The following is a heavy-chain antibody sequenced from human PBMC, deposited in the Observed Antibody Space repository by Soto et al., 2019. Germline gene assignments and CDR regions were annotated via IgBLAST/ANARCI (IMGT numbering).Heavy chain of an antibody. CDR1: GGTFSSYA. J-gene: IGHJ4*02. Sequence: QVQLVQSGAEVKKPGSSVKVSCKASGGTFSSYAISWVRQAPGQGLEWMGGIIPIFGTANYAQKFQGRVTITADESTSTAYMELSSLRSEDTAVYYLEGGRYYYGSGSYNYYFDYCGQGKLVTVSS. CDR3: EGGRYYYGSGSYNYYFDY. D-gene: IGHD3-10*01. V-gene: IGHV1-69*01. CDR2: IIPIFGTA.